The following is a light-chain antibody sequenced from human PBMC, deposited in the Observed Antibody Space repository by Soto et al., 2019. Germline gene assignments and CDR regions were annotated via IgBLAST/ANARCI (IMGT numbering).Light chain of an antibody. Sequence: DMQMTQSPSSLSASVGDRVTITFQASQDITNYLNWYQQKPGKAPRLLLYDASSLETGVPSRFSGSGSGTDFTFTISSLQPEDIATYYCQHYDHLPITFGQGTRLEIK. J-gene: IGKJ5*01. CDR3: QHYDHLPIT. CDR1: QDITNY. V-gene: IGKV1-33*01. CDR2: DAS.